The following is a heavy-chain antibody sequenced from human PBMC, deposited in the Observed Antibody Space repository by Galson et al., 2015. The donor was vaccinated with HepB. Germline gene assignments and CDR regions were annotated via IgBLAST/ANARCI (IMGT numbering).Heavy chain of an antibody. CDR3: AKDRRTGTTPPDGFDI. V-gene: IGHV3-23*01. D-gene: IGHD1-1*01. CDR1: GFTFSSHA. CDR2: ISGSDGST. J-gene: IGHJ3*02. Sequence: SLRLSCAASGFTFSSHAMSWVRQVPEKGLEWVSSISGSDGSTYYTDSVKGRFTISRDDSKSTLYLQMNSLRAEDTAVYYCAKDRRTGTTPPDGFDIWGQGTMVTVSS.